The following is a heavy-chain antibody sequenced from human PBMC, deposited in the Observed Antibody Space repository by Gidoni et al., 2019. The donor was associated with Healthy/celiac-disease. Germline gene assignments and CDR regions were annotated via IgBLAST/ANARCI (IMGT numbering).Heavy chain of an antibody. J-gene: IGHJ4*02. V-gene: IGHV3-23*04. CDR1: GFTFSSYA. D-gene: IGHD4-17*01. Sequence: EVQLVESGGGLVQPGGSLRLSCAASGFTFSSYAMSWVRQAPGKGLGWASAISGSGGSTYYADSVKGRFTISRDNSKNTLYLQMNSLRAEDTAVYYCAKDPETTTVDLMAVVTGDWGQGTLVTVSS. CDR2: ISGSGGST. CDR3: AKDPETTTVDLMAVVTGD.